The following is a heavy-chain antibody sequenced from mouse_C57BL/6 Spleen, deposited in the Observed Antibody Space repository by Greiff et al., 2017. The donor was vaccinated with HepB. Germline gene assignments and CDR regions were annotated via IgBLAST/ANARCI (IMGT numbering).Heavy chain of an antibody. CDR3: ARKGYSNYEGVDY. Sequence: QVQLKQSGAELVKPGASVKISCKASGYAFSSYWMNWVKQRPGKGLEWIGQIYPGDGDTNYNGKFKGKATLTADKSSSTAYMQLSSLTSEDSAVYFCARKGYSNYEGVDYWGQGTSVTVSS. J-gene: IGHJ4*01. CDR1: GYAFSSYW. V-gene: IGHV1-80*01. D-gene: IGHD2-5*01. CDR2: IYPGDGDT.